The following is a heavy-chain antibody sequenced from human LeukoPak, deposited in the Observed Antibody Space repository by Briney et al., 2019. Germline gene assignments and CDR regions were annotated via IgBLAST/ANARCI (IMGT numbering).Heavy chain of an antibody. CDR3: ARMVVYCSSTSCHDY. J-gene: IGHJ4*02. CDR2: INPNSGGT. CDR1: GYTFTGYY. V-gene: IGHV1-2*02. Sequence: ASVKVSCKASGYTFTGYYMHWVLQAPGQGLEWMGWINPNSGGTNYAQKFQGRVTMTRDTSISTAYMELSRLRSDDTAVYYCARMVVYCSSTSCHDYWGQGTLVTVSS. D-gene: IGHD2-2*01.